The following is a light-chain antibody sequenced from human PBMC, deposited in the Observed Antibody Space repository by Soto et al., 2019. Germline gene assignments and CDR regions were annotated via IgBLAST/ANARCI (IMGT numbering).Light chain of an antibody. Sequence: QSVLTQPPSASGTPGQRVTISCSGGSSNIGSNSVNWYQQLPGTAPKLLIYNNNQRPSGVPDRFSGSKSGTSASLAISGLQSEDETDYHCAAWDDILNGWVFGGGTKLTVL. CDR2: NNN. CDR3: AAWDDILNGWV. V-gene: IGLV1-44*01. CDR1: SSNIGSNS. J-gene: IGLJ3*02.